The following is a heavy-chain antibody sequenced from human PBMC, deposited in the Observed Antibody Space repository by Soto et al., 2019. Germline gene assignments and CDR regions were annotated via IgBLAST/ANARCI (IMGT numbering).Heavy chain of an antibody. D-gene: IGHD2-8*01. Sequence: QVPLQGSGPGLVKPSETLSLTCSVSGGSISSYYWSWIRQPAGKGLEWIGRISSGGSAIYSPSLKSRVTISVDTSKNQFSLRLTSVTAADTAVYFCARDAYPNWFDFWGQGTLVTVSS. CDR3: ARDAYPNWFDF. CDR2: ISSGGSA. CDR1: GGSISSYY. V-gene: IGHV4-4*07. J-gene: IGHJ5*01.